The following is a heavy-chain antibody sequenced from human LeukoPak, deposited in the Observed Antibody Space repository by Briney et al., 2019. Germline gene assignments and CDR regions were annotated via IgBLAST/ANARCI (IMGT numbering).Heavy chain of an antibody. CDR1: GGSISSYY. D-gene: IGHD3-22*01. CDR2: ICYSGST. CDR3: ARSQTYYYDSSGYHLYDY. J-gene: IGHJ4*02. V-gene: IGHV4-59*01. Sequence: SETLSLTCTVSGGSISSYYWSWIRQPPGKGLEWIGYICYSGSTNYNPSLKSRVTISVDTSKNQFSLKLSSVTAADTAVYYCARSQTYYYDSSGYHLYDYWGQGTLVTVSS.